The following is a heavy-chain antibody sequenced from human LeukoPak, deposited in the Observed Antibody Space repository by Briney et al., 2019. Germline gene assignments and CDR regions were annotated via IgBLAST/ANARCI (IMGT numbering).Heavy chain of an antibody. CDR2: IIPIFGTA. D-gene: IGHD2-15*01. CDR3: ARGGGCSGGSCYFHWFDP. CDR1: GGTFSSYA. J-gene: IGHJ5*02. V-gene: IGHV1-69*06. Sequence: SVKVSCKASGGTFSSYAISWVRQAPGQGLEWMGGIIPIFGTANYAQKFQGRVTITADKSTSTAYMELSSLRSEDTAVYYCARGGGCSGGSCYFHWFDPWGQGTLVTVSS.